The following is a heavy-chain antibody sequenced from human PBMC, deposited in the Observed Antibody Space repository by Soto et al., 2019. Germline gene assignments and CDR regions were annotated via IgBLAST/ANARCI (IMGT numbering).Heavy chain of an antibody. CDR3: ARVETSTGTTY. D-gene: IGHD1-1*01. J-gene: IGHJ4*02. CDR2: INSDGSTT. V-gene: IGHV3-74*01. Sequence: GGSLRLSCAASGFTLSSSWMHWVRQAPGEGLLWVSRINSDGSTTSYADSVKGRFTISRDNAKNTLYLQMNSLRAEDTALYYCARVETSTGTTYWGQGTLVTVPQ. CDR1: GFTLSSSW.